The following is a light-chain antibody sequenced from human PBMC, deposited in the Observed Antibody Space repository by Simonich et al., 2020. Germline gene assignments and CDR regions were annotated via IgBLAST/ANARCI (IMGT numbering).Light chain of an antibody. CDR3: CSYAGSSTWV. V-gene: IGLV2-8*01. CDR2: EVS. Sequence: QSALTQPPSASGSPGQSVTISCTGTSSDVGGYNYVSWYQQHPGKAPKLMIYEVSKRPSWVPDRFAGSKAGNTASLTISGLQAEDEADYYCCSYAGSSTWVFGGGTKLTVL. CDR1: SSDVGGYNY. J-gene: IGLJ2*01.